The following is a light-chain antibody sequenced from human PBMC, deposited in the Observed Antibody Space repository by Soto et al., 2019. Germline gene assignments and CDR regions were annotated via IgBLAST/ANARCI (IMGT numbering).Light chain of an antibody. V-gene: IGKV3-15*01. J-gene: IGKJ3*01. CDR3: QQYNYWPPS. CDR2: GTS. Sequence: EVVMTQSPATLSVSPGERATLSCRASQSVSSNLVWYQQKPGQAPRLLIHGTSTRATGVPARFSGSGSGTESTLIISSLQSEDFAVYYCQQYNYWPPSFGPGTKVDIK. CDR1: QSVSSN.